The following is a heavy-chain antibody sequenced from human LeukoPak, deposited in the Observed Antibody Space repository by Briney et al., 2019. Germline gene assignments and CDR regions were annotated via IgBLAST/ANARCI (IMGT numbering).Heavy chain of an antibody. D-gene: IGHD4-17*01. J-gene: IGHJ4*02. V-gene: IGHV1-18*01. CDR3: ARDLGRTDYGRTYYFDY. CDR2: ISAYNGNT. Sequence: ASVKVSCKASGYTFTSYGISWVRQAPGQGLEWMGWISAYNGNTNYAQKLQGRVTMTRDTSTSTVYMELSSLRSEDTAVYYCARDLGRTDYGRTYYFDYWGQGTLVTVSS. CDR1: GYTFTSYG.